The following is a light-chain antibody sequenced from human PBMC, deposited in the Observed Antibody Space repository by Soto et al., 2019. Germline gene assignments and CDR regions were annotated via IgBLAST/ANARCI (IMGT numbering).Light chain of an antibody. Sequence: EIVLTQSPGTLSLSLGERATVSCRASQSVGSNYLAWYQRQPGQAPRLLIYGASSRATGIPDRFSGSGSGTDLTLTISRLEPEDFSVYYCQQYATTPFTFGPGTKV. CDR1: QSVGSNY. CDR3: QQYATTPFT. CDR2: GAS. V-gene: IGKV3-20*01. J-gene: IGKJ3*01.